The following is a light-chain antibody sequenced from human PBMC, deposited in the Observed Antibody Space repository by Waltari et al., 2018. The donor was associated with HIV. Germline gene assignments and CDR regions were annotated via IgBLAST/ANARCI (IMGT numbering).Light chain of an antibody. V-gene: IGKV1-39*01. CDR1: QGISRY. Sequence: IRVTQSPSSLSASVGDTVNITCRASQGISRYLSWYQQKPGKAPRPLVYAASSLHSGVPSRISGSGSGTDFSLTISNLQPEDFATYFCQQNYNNPRTFGQGTNLEIK. CDR3: QQNYNNPRT. J-gene: IGKJ2*01. CDR2: AAS.